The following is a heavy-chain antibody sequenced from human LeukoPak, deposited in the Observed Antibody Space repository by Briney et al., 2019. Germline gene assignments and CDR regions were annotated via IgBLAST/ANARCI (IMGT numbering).Heavy chain of an antibody. CDR1: GFTFSSYT. CDR2: ISYDGSNK. D-gene: IGHD5-12*01. V-gene: IGHV3-30-3*01. Sequence: GRSLRLSCAASGFTFSSYTMHWVRQAPGKGLEWVALISYDGSNKYYVDSVKGRFTISRDNSKNTLYLQMNSLRVEDTAVYYCARSRGVSGYDFAYWGQGTLVTVSS. J-gene: IGHJ4*02. CDR3: ARSRGVSGYDFAY.